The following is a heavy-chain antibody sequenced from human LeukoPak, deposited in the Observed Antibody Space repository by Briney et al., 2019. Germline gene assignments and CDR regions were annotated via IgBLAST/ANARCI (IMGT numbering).Heavy chain of an antibody. V-gene: IGHV4-38-2*01. CDR3: ARHPKYYYGSGSSFDY. Sequence: SETLSLTCAVSGYSISSGYYWGWIRQPPGKGLEWIGSIYRSGSTYYNPSLKSRVTISVDTSKNQFSLKLGSVTAADTAVYYCARHPKYYYGSGSSFDYWGQGTLVTVSS. D-gene: IGHD3-10*01. CDR2: IYRSGST. CDR1: GYSISSGYY. J-gene: IGHJ4*02.